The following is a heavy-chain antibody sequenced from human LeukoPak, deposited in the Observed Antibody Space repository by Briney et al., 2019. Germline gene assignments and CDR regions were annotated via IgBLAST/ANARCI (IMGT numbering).Heavy chain of an antibody. J-gene: IGHJ3*02. CDR1: GFTFSSDW. CDR3: ARSSGPSPFDM. Sequence: GGVLRLSCAASGFTFSSDWMHWVRQGPGKGLVWVSRVNSDGVSTNYADSVKGRFTISRDNAKNTLYLQMNSLRADDTAVYYCARSSGPSPFDMWGQGTIDTAS. D-gene: IGHD6-19*01. V-gene: IGHV3-74*01. CDR2: VNSDGVST.